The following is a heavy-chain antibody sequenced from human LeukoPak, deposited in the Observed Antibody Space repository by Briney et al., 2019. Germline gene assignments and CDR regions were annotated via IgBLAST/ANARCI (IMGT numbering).Heavy chain of an antibody. J-gene: IGHJ4*02. V-gene: IGHV3-23*01. Sequence: PGGSLRLSCAASGFTFSSYAMSWVRQAPGKGLEWVSIIRDRGDTYYADSVKGRFTISRDNSRNTVYLQMNSLRGEDTAVYHCAKRMRYSNSWFFDFWGQGTLVTVSS. CDR3: AKRMRYSNSWFFDF. CDR2: IRDRGDT. D-gene: IGHD6-13*01. CDR1: GFTFSSYA.